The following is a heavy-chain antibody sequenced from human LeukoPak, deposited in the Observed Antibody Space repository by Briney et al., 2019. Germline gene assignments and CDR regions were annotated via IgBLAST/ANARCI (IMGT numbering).Heavy chain of an antibody. J-gene: IGHJ4*02. CDR1: GFTFSSYG. CDR2: ISYDGSNK. D-gene: IGHD2-15*01. V-gene: IGHV3-30*03. Sequence: PGRSLRLSCAASGFTFSSYGMHWVRQAPGKGLEWVAVISYDGSNKYYADSVKGRFTISRDNSKNTLYLQMNSLRVEDTAVYYCARDHPDIVVVIAAQGLGYWGQGTLVTASS. CDR3: ARDHPDIVVVIAAQGLGY.